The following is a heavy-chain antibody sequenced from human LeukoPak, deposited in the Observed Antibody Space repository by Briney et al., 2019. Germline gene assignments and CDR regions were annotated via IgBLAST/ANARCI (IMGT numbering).Heavy chain of an antibody. J-gene: IGHJ6*02. D-gene: IGHD6-6*01. CDR3: ARDSSSSYYHYYGMDV. CDR2: ISSSSSYI. V-gene: IGHV3-21*01. Sequence: GGSLRLSCAASGFTFSSYSMNWVRQAPGKGLEWVSSISSSSSYIYYADSVKGRFTISRDNAKNSLYLQMNSLRAEDTAVYYCARDSSSSYYHYYGMDVWGQGTTVTVSS. CDR1: GFTFSSYS.